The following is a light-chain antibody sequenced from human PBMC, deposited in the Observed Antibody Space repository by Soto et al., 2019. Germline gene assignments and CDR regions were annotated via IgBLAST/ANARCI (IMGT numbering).Light chain of an antibody. J-gene: IGKJ4*01. V-gene: IGKV3-15*01. Sequence: ERLMTHSRANLSVSPCETSTLSCRASQSVTNNLAWYQQKPGQAPRLLIYAASTRFTGIPARFSGSRSGTEFTLTISCLQSEDFAVYYCLYYNKWPLTFGGGTKVDIK. CDR1: QSVTNN. CDR2: AAS. CDR3: LYYNKWPLT.